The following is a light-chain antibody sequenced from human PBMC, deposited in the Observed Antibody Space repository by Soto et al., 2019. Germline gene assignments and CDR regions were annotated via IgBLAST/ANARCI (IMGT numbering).Light chain of an antibody. CDR2: DVS. Sequence: QSALSQPRSVSGSPGQSVTISCTGTSSDVGDYDYVSWYQQHPGEVPKLIIYDVSKWPSGVPDRFSGSKSGNRASLTISGLQAEDEADYYCCSYAGSYSYVFGTGTKLTV. CDR1: SSDVGDYDY. CDR3: CSYAGSYSYV. J-gene: IGLJ1*01. V-gene: IGLV2-11*01.